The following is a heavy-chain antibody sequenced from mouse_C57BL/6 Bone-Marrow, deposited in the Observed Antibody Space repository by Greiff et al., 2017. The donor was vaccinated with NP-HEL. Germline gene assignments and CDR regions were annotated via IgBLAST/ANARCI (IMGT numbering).Heavy chain of an antibody. CDR1: GYTFTSYW. J-gene: IGHJ4*01. V-gene: IGHV1-50*01. Sequence: QVQLQQPGAELVKPGASVKLSCKASGYTFTSYWMQWVKQRPGQGLEWIGEIDPSDSYTNYNPQFKGKATLTVDTSSNTASMQLSSLTTEDSAVYYCASPIYDGYYGEIMDYWGQGTSVTVSS. CDR2: IDPSDSYT. CDR3: ASPIYDGYYGEIMDY. D-gene: IGHD2-3*01.